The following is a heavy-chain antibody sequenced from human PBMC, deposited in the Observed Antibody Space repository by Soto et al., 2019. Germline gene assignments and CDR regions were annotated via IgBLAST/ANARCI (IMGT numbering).Heavy chain of an antibody. V-gene: IGHV4-31*03. Sequence: QVQLQESGPGLVKPSQTLSLTCTVSGGSISSGGYYWSWIRQHPGKGLEWIGYIYYSGSTYYNPSLKSRVTISVDTSKNQFSLKLIPVTAADTAVYYCARDLRDGYNYGLRYYYGMDVWGQGTTVTVSS. CDR1: GGSISSGGYY. CDR2: IYYSGST. CDR3: ARDLRDGYNYGLRYYYGMDV. D-gene: IGHD5-12*01. J-gene: IGHJ6*02.